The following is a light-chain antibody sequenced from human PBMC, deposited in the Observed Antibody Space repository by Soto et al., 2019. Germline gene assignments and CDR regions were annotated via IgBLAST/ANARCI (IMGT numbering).Light chain of an antibody. Sequence: EIAMTQSPTTLSVSPGKRATLSCRASQGVTSNLAWYQQKPGQAPRLLIYGASTRATGIPARFSGSGSGPEFTLTISSLQSEESAVYYCQQYNNWPRTFGQGTKVEIK. CDR2: GAS. V-gene: IGKV3-15*01. CDR3: QQYNNWPRT. CDR1: QGVTSN. J-gene: IGKJ1*01.